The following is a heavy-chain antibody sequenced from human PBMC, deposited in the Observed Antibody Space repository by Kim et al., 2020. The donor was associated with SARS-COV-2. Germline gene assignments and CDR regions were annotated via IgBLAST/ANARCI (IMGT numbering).Heavy chain of an antibody. V-gene: IGHV4-31*03. CDR2: IYYSGGT. CDR1: GGSISSGGYY. CDR3: ARAASTIFGVVNHFDY. D-gene: IGHD3-3*01. J-gene: IGHJ4*02. Sequence: SETLSLTCTVSGGSISSGGYYWSWIRQHPGKGLEWIGYIYYSGGTYYTPSLKSRVTISVDTSKNQFSLKLSSVTAADTAVYYCARAASTIFGVVNHFDYWGQGTLAT.